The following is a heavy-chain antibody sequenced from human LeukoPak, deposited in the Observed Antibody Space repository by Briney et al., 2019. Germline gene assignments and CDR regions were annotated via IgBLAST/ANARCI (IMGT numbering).Heavy chain of an antibody. CDR2: IKPDGREK. CDR1: GFTFSDYW. CDR3: ASYFCWGSALGY. Sequence: PGGSLRLSCAASGFTFSDYWMTWVRQAPGEGLEWVANIKPDGREKYYVDSVRGRFTISRDNAKNSLYLQMNSLRVEDTAVYYCASYFCWGSALGYWGQGTLVTVSS. J-gene: IGHJ4*02. D-gene: IGHD3-3*01. V-gene: IGHV3-7*01.